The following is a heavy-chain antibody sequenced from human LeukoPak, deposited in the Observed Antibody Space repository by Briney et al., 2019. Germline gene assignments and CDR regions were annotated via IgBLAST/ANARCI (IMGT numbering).Heavy chain of an antibody. J-gene: IGHJ4*02. CDR2: IRSKANSYAT. CDR3: TIWGTYDILTGYYGGDY. Sequence: GGSLRLSCAASGFTFSGSAMHWVRQASGKGLEWVGRIRSKANSYATAYAASVKGRFTISRDDSKNTAYLQMNSLKTEDTAVYYCTIWGTYDILTGYYGGDYWGQGTLVTVSS. D-gene: IGHD3-9*01. CDR1: GFTFSGSA. V-gene: IGHV3-73*01.